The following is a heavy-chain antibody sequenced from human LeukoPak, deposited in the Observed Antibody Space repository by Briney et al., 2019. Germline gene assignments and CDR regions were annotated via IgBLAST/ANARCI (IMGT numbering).Heavy chain of an antibody. CDR2: ICHSGST. CDR1: GYSISSGYY. Sequence: SETLSLTCAVSGYSISSGYYWGWIRQPPGKVLECIWSICHSGSTYYNPSLKSRVTISVDTSKNQFSLKLSSVTAADTAVYYCARETTYGSGSFDNDAFDIWGQGTMVTVSS. D-gene: IGHD3-10*01. CDR3: ARETTYGSGSFDNDAFDI. J-gene: IGHJ3*02. V-gene: IGHV4-38-2*02.